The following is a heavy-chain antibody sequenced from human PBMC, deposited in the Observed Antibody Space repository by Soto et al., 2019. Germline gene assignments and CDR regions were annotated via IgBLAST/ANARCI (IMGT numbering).Heavy chain of an antibody. CDR1: GYNFDTYW. V-gene: IGHV5-51*01. CDR2: IWPAYSEV. Sequence: PGESLKISCKGSGYNFDTYWIGWVRQMPGKGPEWMGVIWPAYSEVKYLPSFQGHVTISADKSISTAYLQWSSLKASDTAMYYCARQGYSSSWYRQWFDPWGQGTLVTVSS. CDR3: ARQGYSSSWYRQWFDP. D-gene: IGHD6-13*01. J-gene: IGHJ5*02.